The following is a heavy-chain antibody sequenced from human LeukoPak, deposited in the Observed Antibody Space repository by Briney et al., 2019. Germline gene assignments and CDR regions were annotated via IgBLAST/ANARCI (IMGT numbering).Heavy chain of an antibody. CDR2: IYYCGST. D-gene: IGHD2-2*01. Sequence: SETLSLTCSVSGGSISSYFWSWIRQPPGKVLGWIGYIYYCGSTNYNPSLKSRVTISVDTSKNQCSLKLRSVTAADTAVDYCARGLYQGWFDPWGQGTLVTVSS. CDR3: ARGLYQGWFDP. V-gene: IGHV4-59*01. CDR1: GGSISSYF. J-gene: IGHJ5*02.